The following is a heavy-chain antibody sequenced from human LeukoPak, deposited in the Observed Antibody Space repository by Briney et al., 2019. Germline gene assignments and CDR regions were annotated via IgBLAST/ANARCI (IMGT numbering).Heavy chain of an antibody. CDR3: ARVNNGQHLYWFFDV. CDR2: FHYSGTT. Sequence: SETLSLTCTVSGGSIRSHYWSWIRQPPGKALEWMGSFHYSGTTKSNPSLKSRVTMSIDTSNTQFSLRLTSVTAADTAVYYCARVNNGQHLYWFFDVWGRGTLVTVSS. V-gene: IGHV4-59*11. D-gene: IGHD2-8*01. CDR1: GGSIRSHY. J-gene: IGHJ2*01.